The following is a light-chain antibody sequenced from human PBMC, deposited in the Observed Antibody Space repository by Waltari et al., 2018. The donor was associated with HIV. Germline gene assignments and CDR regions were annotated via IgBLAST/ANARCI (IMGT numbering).Light chain of an antibody. Sequence: VLTQPPSVSVAPGQTASITCGGNNIGSKGVHWYQQKPGQAPVLVVYDDSGRPSRIPERFSGSNSGNTATLTISTVEAGDEADYYCQVCDTSNDHPYVFGTGTKVTVL. CDR3: QVCDTSNDHPYV. V-gene: IGLV3-21*02. J-gene: IGLJ1*01. CDR2: DDS. CDR1: NIGSKG.